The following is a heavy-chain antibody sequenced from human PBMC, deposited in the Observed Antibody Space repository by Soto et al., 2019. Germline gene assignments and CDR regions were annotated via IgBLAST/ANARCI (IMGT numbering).Heavy chain of an antibody. V-gene: IGHV1-69*01. CDR2: IIPIFGTA. J-gene: IGHJ5*02. CDR3: ARDYYDFWSGPASGWFDP. CDR1: GGACRSYA. Sequence: GAPVKAACRGSGGACRSYAISWVRKAPGQGLEWMGGIIPIFGTANYAQKFQGRVTITADESTSTAYMELSSLRSEDTAVYYCARDYYDFWSGPASGWFDPWGQGTRVTVSA. D-gene: IGHD3-3*01.